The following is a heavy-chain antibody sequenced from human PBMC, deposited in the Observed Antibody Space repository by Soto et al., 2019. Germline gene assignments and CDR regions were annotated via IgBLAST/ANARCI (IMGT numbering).Heavy chain of an antibody. CDR2: ISYDGSNK. J-gene: IGHJ6*02. CDR3: AKELHITGTSYYGMXV. CDR1: GFTFSSYG. D-gene: IGHD1-7*01. V-gene: IGHV3-30*18. Sequence: GSLRLSCAASGFTFSSYGMHWVRQAPGKGLEWVAVISYDGSNKYYADSVKGRFTISRDNSKNTLYLQMNSLRAEDTAVYYCAKELHITGTSYYGMXVWGQGTTVTVSS.